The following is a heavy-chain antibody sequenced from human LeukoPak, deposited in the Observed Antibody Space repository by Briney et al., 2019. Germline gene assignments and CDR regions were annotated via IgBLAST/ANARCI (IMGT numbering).Heavy chain of an antibody. J-gene: IGHJ6*02. CDR1: GYTFTSYA. Sequence: GASVKVSCKASGYTFTSYAMHWVRQAPGQRLEWMGWINAGNGNTKYSQKFQGRVTITRDTSASTAYMELSSLRSEDTAVYYCARERTLYYYYGMDVWGQGTTVTVSS. CDR2: INAGNGNT. CDR3: ARERTLYYYYGMDV. V-gene: IGHV1-3*01.